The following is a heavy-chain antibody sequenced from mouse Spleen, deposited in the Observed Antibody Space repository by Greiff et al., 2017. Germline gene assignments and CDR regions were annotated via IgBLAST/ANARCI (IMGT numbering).Heavy chain of an antibody. V-gene: IGHV3-6*01. CDR3: ARDEGSNYPAMDY. CDR1: GYSITSGYY. Sequence: ESGPGLVKPSQSLSLTCSVTGYSITSGYYWNWIRQFPGNKLEWMGYISYDGSNNYNPSLKNRISITRDTSKNQFFLKLNSVTTEDTATYYCARDEGSNYPAMDYWGQGTSVTVSS. D-gene: IGHD2-5*01. CDR2: ISYDGSN. J-gene: IGHJ4*01.